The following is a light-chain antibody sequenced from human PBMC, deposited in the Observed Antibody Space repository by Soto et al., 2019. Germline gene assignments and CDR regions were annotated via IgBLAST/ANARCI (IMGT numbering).Light chain of an antibody. Sequence: DIHLTQSPSSLSASVGVIFTITCRASQPISSHLNWFQQKPGKAPRLLIYAGSRLLGGVPLRFSASESGTDSTLTISSLQTEDFATYFCQKSYTTPWTFGLGTKVDIK. V-gene: IGKV1-39*01. CDR3: QKSYTTPWT. J-gene: IGKJ1*01. CDR2: AGS. CDR1: QPISSH.